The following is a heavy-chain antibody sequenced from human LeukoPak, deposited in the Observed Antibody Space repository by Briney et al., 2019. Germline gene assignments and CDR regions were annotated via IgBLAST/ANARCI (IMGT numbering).Heavy chain of an antibody. CDR1: GFTFSSYA. V-gene: IGHV3-30*04. J-gene: IGHJ4*02. Sequence: GRSLRLSCAASGFTFSSYAMHWVRQAPGKGLECVAVISYDGNNKFHADSVRGRLTISRDNSKSTLYLQMNSQRDEDTAVYYCARADIVAVVAAAALDYWGQGTLVTVSS. D-gene: IGHD2-15*01. CDR2: ISYDGNNK. CDR3: ARADIVAVVAAAALDY.